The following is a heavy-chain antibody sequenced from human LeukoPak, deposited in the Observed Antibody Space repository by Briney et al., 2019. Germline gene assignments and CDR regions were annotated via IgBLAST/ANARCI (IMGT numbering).Heavy chain of an antibody. J-gene: IGHJ4*02. CDR1: GFTFSSYE. CDR2: IRCIGSAI. Sequence: GGSLRLSCAASGFTFSSYEMNWVRQAPGKRLEWGSFIRCIGSAIHYADSVRGRFTISRDNAKNSLFLQMSRLRAEDTAVYYCAREKLSFFDSSGYFDHWGQGTLVTVSS. V-gene: IGHV3-48*03. CDR3: AREKLSFFDSSGYFDH. D-gene: IGHD3-22*01.